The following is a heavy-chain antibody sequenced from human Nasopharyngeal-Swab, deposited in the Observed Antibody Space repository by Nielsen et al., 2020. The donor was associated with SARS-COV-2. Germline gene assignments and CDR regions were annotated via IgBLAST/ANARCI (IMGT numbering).Heavy chain of an antibody. CDR2: ISYDGSNK. J-gene: IGHJ5*02. Sequence: GESLKISCAASGFTFSSYGMHWVRQAPGKGLEWVAVISYDGSNKYYADSVKGRFTISRDNSKNTLYLQMNSLRAEDTAVYYCARDLAQYCTNGVCYATPENWFDPWGQGTLVTVSS. CDR3: ARDLAQYCTNGVCYATPENWFDP. D-gene: IGHD2-8*01. V-gene: IGHV3-30*03. CDR1: GFTFSSYG.